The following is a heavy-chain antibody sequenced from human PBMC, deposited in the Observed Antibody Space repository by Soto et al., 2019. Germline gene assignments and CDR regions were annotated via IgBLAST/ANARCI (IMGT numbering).Heavy chain of an antibody. V-gene: IGHV3-74*01. D-gene: IGHD3-16*01. CDR1: GFTFSNYW. CDR2: INTDGSRA. J-gene: IGHJ5*02. Sequence: EVQLVESGGDLVQPGGSLRLSCAASGFTFSNYWMHWVRQDPGKGLMWVSRINTDGSRATYADSVQGRFGISRENAKNTVYLQMNSLRAEDTAVYYCARVKLGSYDWVDPWGQGTLVTVSS. CDR3: ARVKLGSYDWVDP.